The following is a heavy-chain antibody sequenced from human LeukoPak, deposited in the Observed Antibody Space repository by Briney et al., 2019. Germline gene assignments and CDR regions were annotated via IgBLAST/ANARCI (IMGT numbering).Heavy chain of an antibody. Sequence: ASVKVSCKASGYTFTSSYIHWVRQAPGQGLEWMGWINPNSGGTNYAQKFQGRVTMTRDTSISTAYMELSRLRSDDTAVYYCARDGVATDAFDIWGQGTMVTVSS. CDR3: ARDGVATDAFDI. V-gene: IGHV1-2*02. D-gene: IGHD2-15*01. CDR1: GYTFTSSY. J-gene: IGHJ3*02. CDR2: INPNSGGT.